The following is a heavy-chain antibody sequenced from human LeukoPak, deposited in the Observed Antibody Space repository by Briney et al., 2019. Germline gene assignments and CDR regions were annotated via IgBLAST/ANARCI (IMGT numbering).Heavy chain of an antibody. J-gene: IGHJ6*03. CDR3: ARVPTSKRGSSNHPPYYYYYMDV. V-gene: IGHV4-59*01. D-gene: IGHD6-6*01. Sequence: GSLRLSCVASGFTFSTCAMGWIRQPPGKGLEWIGYIYYSGSTNYNPSLKSRVTISVDTSKNQFSLKLSSVTAADTAVYYCARVPTSKRGSSNHPPYYYYYMDVWGKGTTVTVSS. CDR1: GFTFSTCA. CDR2: IYYSGST.